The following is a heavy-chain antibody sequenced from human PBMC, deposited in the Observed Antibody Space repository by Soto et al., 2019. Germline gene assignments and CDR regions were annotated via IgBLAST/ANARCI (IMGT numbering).Heavy chain of an antibody. Sequence: GGSLRLSCAASGFNVGDYEMNWVRQAPGKGLEWISMITSGGTVFYYADSVRGRFAISRDDTESSLHLQMNSLRVEDTAMYYCARGRYALGAWGQGTTVTVSS. D-gene: IGHD3-9*01. CDR3: ARGRYALGA. V-gene: IGHV3-48*03. CDR1: GFNVGDYE. J-gene: IGHJ6*02. CDR2: ITSGGTVF.